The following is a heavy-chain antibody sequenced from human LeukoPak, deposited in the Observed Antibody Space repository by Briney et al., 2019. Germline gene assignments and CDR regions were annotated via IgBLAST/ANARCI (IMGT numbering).Heavy chain of an antibody. D-gene: IGHD5-12*01. CDR1: GGSISSYY. J-gene: IGHJ4*02. CDR2: IYYSGST. V-gene: IGHV4-59*01. CDR3: AKDRTQGRVATMQPDY. Sequence: SETLSLTCTVSGGSISSYYWSWIRQPPGKGLEWIGYIYYSGSTNYNPSLKSRVTISVDTSKNQFSLKLSSVTAADTAVYYCAKDRTQGRVATMQPDYWGQGTLVTVSS.